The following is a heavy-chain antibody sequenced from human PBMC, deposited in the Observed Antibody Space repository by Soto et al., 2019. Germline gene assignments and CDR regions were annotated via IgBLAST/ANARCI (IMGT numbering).Heavy chain of an antibody. V-gene: IGHV1-3*01. CDR3: ARDKEEYSSVFRWIDT. D-gene: IGHD3-22*01. Sequence: ASVKVSCKASGYTFTRYTMNWVRQAPGQRLEWMGWINPDNGNTKSSQKFQDRVIITRDTSASTAFMELSSLRSEDTAVYFCARDKEEYSSVFRWIDTWGQGTLVTVSS. J-gene: IGHJ5*02. CDR2: INPDNGNT. CDR1: GYTFTRYT.